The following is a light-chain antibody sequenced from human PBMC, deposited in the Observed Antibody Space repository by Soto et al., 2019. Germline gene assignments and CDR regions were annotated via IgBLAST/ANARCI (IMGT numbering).Light chain of an antibody. Sequence: ELTQPPSVSVAPGKTARITCGGNNIGSKSVHWYQQKPGQAPVLVIYYDSDRPSGIPELFSGSNSGNTATLTISRVEAGDEADYYCQVWDSSSDHVVFGGGTKVTVL. CDR1: NIGSKS. V-gene: IGLV3-21*04. CDR3: QVWDSSSDHVV. J-gene: IGLJ2*01. CDR2: YDS.